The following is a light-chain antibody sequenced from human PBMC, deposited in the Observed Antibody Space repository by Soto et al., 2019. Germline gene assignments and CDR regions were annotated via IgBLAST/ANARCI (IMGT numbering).Light chain of an antibody. CDR2: GAS. CDR3: QHYANWPRT. CDR1: QSVSSS. V-gene: IGKV3-15*01. J-gene: IGKJ1*01. Sequence: EIVMTQSPATLSVSPGEGVTLSCRASQSVSSSLARYQQKPGQSPRLLIYGASTRATGIPARFSGSGSGTDFTLTISGLQSEDFAIYYCQHYANWPRTFGLGTKVEIK.